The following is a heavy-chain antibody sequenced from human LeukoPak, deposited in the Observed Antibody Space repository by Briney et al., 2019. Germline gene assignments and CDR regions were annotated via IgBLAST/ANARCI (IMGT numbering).Heavy chain of an antibody. D-gene: IGHD3-10*01. V-gene: IGHV3-23*01. CDR3: AKGRPGIRYYGMDV. CDR1: EFTFSTCS. Sequence: GGSLRLSRAASEFTFSTCSMAWVRQAPGKGLEWVSAINSGGDDTYYADSVKDRFTISRDNSKNTLYLQMNSLRAEDTAIYYCAKGRPGIRYYGMDVWGQGTTVTVSS. CDR2: INSGGDDT. J-gene: IGHJ6*02.